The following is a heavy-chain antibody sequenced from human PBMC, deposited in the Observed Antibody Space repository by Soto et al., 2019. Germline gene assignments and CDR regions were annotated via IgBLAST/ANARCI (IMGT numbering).Heavy chain of an antibody. CDR1: GFTFSDHY. D-gene: IGHD1-26*01. CDR3: ARFSGSYTRGLAY. J-gene: IGHJ4*02. CDR2: SRNKANSYST. Sequence: EVQLVESGGGLVQPGGSLRLSCAASGFTFSDHYMDWVRQAPGKGLERVGRSRNKANSYSTEYAESVKGRFTISRVESKNSLYLQMTSMQTADTAVYYCARFSGSYTRGLAYWGQGTLVTVSS. V-gene: IGHV3-72*01.